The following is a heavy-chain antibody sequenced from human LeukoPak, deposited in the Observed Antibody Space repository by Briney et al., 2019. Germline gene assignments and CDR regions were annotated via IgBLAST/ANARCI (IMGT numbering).Heavy chain of an antibody. CDR2: IYYSGST. J-gene: IGHJ3*02. V-gene: IGHV4-59*12. CDR1: GGSISSYY. Sequence: KTSETLSLTCTVSGGSISSYYWSWIRQPPGKGLEWIGYIYYSGSTYYNPSLKSRVTISVDTSKNQFSLKLSSVTAADTAVYYCARGYYYDSSAQSVAFDIWGQGTMVTVSS. D-gene: IGHD3-22*01. CDR3: ARGYYYDSSAQSVAFDI.